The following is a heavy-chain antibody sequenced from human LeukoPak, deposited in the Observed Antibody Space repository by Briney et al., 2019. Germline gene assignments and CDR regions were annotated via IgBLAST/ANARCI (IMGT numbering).Heavy chain of an antibody. CDR2: INPNSGGT. Sequence: GAPVKVSCKASGYTLTDENVHWVRQAPGQGLEWMGWINPNSGGTNYAQKFQGRVTMTRDTSISTAYMELSRLRSDDTAVYYCARDEAPYYDFWSGYYTGSHGADYWGQGTLVTVSS. V-gene: IGHV1-2*02. CDR3: ARDEAPYYDFWSGYYTGSHGADY. J-gene: IGHJ4*02. D-gene: IGHD3-3*01. CDR1: GYTLTDEN.